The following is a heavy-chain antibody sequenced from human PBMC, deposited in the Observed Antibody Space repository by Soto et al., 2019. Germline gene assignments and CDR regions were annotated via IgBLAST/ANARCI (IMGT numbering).Heavy chain of an antibody. J-gene: IGHJ6*02. Sequence: SETLSLTCSVSGGSIISVGHYWTRIRQQPGKGLEWIGYIYYSGSTDYNPSLKSRVTISVDRSKNQFSLNLSSVTAADTAIYYCARESGGYDSSTRYGLDVWGQGTTVTVSS. V-gene: IGHV4-31*03. D-gene: IGHD6-25*01. CDR2: IYYSGST. CDR1: GGSIISVGHY. CDR3: ARESGGYDSSTRYGLDV.